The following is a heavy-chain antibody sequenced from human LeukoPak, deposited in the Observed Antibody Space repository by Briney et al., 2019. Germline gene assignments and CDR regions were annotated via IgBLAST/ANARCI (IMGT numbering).Heavy chain of an antibody. Sequence: GGSQRLSCAASGFTFSSYSMIWVRQAPGKGLVWVSSISSSGTYIYYPDAGKGRFITSRDNANNSLYLQINSLRAEDTAVYYCARDIENYVLRYFDWLPTLDYYYYYGMDVWGKGTTVTVSS. CDR3: ARDIENYVLRYFDWLPTLDYYYYYGMDV. CDR1: GFTFSSYS. CDR2: ISSSGTYI. D-gene: IGHD3-9*01. V-gene: IGHV3-21*01. J-gene: IGHJ6*04.